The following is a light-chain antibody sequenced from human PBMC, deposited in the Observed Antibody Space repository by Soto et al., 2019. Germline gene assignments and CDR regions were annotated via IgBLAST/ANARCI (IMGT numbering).Light chain of an antibody. Sequence: DIQMAQSPSTLSASVGDRVTITCRASQSISTWLAWYQQKPGKAPKLLIYMASTLESGVPSRFSGSGSGTESTLTLSSLQPDDFATYYCRHYNSYLETFGQGTRVEIK. CDR1: QSISTW. V-gene: IGKV1-5*03. CDR2: MAS. CDR3: RHYNSYLET. J-gene: IGKJ1*01.